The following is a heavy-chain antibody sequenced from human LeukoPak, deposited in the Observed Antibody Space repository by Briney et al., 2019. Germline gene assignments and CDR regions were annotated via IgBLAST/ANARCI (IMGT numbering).Heavy chain of an antibody. V-gene: IGHV3-74*01. CDR3: YVFYYDTSGYFAY. CDR1: GFTFSSYW. D-gene: IGHD3-22*01. J-gene: IGHJ4*02. CDR2: IEGDGSNS. Sequence: GGSLRLSCVASGFTFSSYWMHWVRQVPGKGLLWVSHIEGDGSNSRYADSVKGRFTISRDNAKNTLYLQMSSLRVEDTAVYYCYVFYYDTSGYFAYWGQGALVTVSS.